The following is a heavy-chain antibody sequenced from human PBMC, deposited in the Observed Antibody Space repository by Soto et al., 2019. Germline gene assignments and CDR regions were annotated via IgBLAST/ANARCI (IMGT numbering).Heavy chain of an antibody. CDR2: ISGYNGDT. V-gene: IGHV1-18*01. CDR3: ARDNYDYLDV. Sequence: GASVKVSCKASGYTFTSYGISWVRQAPGQGLEWMGWISGYNGDTTFAQSFQGRVTMTTDTSTATAYMELRSLRSDDTAVYYCARDNYDYLDVWGKGTTVTVSS. J-gene: IGHJ6*03. CDR1: GYTFTSYG.